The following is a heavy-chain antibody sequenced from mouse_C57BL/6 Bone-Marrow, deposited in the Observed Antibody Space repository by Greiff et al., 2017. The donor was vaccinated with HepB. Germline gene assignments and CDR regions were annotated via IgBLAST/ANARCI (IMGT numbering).Heavy chain of an antibody. J-gene: IGHJ1*03. CDR2: ISYSGST. D-gene: IGHD2-4*01. Sequence: EVQLQQSGPGMVKPSQSLSLTCTVTGYSITSGYDWHWIRHFPGNKLEWMGYISYSGSTNYNPSLKSRISITHDTSKNHFFLKLNSVTTEDTATYYCARGGLRPHWYFDVWGTGTTVTVSS. V-gene: IGHV3-1*01. CDR3: ARGGLRPHWYFDV. CDR1: GYSITSGYD.